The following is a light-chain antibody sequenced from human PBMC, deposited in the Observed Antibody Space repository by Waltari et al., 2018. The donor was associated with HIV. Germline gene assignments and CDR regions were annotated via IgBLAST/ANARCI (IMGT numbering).Light chain of an antibody. Sequence: QSVLTQPPSASKTPGQTVLMSCSGTSSNVGNNFVSWFQQVPGGAPKLVIYRNARRPSGVPDRVSGAKSGSSASLAISGLQSDDEADYFCASWDDKLSHWVFGVGTKLTV. CDR3: ASWDDKLSHWV. CDR1: SSNVGNNF. V-gene: IGLV1-47*01. CDR2: RNA. J-gene: IGLJ3*02.